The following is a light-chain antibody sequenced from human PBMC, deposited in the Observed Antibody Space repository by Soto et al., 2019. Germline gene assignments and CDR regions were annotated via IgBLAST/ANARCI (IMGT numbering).Light chain of an antibody. V-gene: IGKV3-11*01. Sequence: DIAWAQSPATLSASLGERATFACRSSQSVSSWLAWYQQKPGQAPRILIYDASSWDSGVPARFSGSGSGTDFSLIISSLEPEDFAVYYCQQRSVWPLTFGGGTKVDIK. CDR1: QSVSSW. J-gene: IGKJ4*01. CDR2: DAS. CDR3: QQRSVWPLT.